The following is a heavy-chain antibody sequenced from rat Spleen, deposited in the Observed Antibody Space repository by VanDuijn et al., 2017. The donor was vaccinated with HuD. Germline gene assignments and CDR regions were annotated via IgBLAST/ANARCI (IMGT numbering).Heavy chain of an antibody. J-gene: IGHJ3*01. CDR3: AWRYYGYGGLAY. D-gene: IGHD1-7*01. Sequence: EVQLVESGGGLVQPGNSLKLSCATSGFTFSTAWMYWYRQFPEKRLEWVGRIKAKSNNYATDYTESVKGRFTISRDDSKSSIYLQMNNLKEEDTAIYYCAWRYYGYGGLAYWGQGTLVTVSS. CDR1: GFTFSTAW. CDR2: IKAKSNNYAT. V-gene: IGHV6-6*01.